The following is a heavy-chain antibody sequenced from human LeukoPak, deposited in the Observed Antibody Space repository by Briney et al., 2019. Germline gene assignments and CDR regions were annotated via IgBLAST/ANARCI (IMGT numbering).Heavy chain of an antibody. V-gene: IGHV1-18*01. CDR2: ISGYTGHT. J-gene: IGHJ3*01. CDR3: ARPANLYYSSDAFAL. CDR1: GYSFTNYS. D-gene: IGHD2/OR15-2a*01. Sequence: ASVKVSCTAAGYSFTNYSIKWVRLAPGQGLEWIGWISGYTGHTEYAQKFQGRVIMATNTSTKTAYMELTNLRSDDTAVYYCARPANLYYSSDAFALWGQGTLVTVSS.